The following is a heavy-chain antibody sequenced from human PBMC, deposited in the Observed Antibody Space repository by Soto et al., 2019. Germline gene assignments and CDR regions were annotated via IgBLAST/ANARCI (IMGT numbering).Heavy chain of an antibody. V-gene: IGHV4-61*08. Sequence: SETLSLTCSVSGGSVSGGDYYWTWIRQPPGKGLEWIGFIYYSGYTNYNASLKHRVTISVDTSKNQFSLKLGSVTAAATAVYYCATGTREGATPQGWGQGTLVTVSS. CDR3: ATGTREGATPQG. CDR1: GGSVSGGDYY. CDR2: IYYSGYT. D-gene: IGHD2-15*01. J-gene: IGHJ4*02.